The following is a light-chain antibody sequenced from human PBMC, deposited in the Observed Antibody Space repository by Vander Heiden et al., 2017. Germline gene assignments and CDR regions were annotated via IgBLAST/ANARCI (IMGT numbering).Light chain of an antibody. J-gene: IGLJ2*01. Sequence: SYVLTQPHSVSVAPGQTARITCGGNDIGSKSVHWYQQEPGQAPVLVVYDDGDRPSGIPERFSGSNSGNTANLTISRVEAGDEADYYCQVWDSSSVVFGGGTKLTVL. CDR2: DDG. CDR1: DIGSKS. V-gene: IGLV3-21*02. CDR3: QVWDSSSVV.